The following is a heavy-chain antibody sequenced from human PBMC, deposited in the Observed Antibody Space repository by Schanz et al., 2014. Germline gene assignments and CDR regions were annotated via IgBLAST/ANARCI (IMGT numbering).Heavy chain of an antibody. J-gene: IGHJ4*02. D-gene: IGHD2-8*01. V-gene: IGHV3-23*04. CDR3: ALMSAYFDY. CDR1: GFTFSNYA. CDR2: INSGGDST. Sequence: EVQLVESGGGLVEPGGSLGLSCAASGFTFSNYAMHWVRQAPGKGLEWVSAINSGGDSTYYADSVKGRLTISRDNSKNTLYLQMNSLRADDTAVYYCALMSAYFDYWGQGTLVTVSS.